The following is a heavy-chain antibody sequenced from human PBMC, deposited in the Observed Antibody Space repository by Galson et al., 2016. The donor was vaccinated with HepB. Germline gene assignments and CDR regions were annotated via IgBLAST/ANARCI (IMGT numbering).Heavy chain of an antibody. CDR1: GFTFRSYG. J-gene: IGHJ2*01. CDR3: ARAVYSGTGGSSRYFDL. V-gene: IGHV3-33*01. D-gene: IGHD3-10*01. CDR2: IWFDGSEK. Sequence: SLRLSCAASGFTFRSYGMHWFRQAPGKGLEWVAVIWFDGSEKYYADSVEGRFTISRDNSEKTLFLQMNSLRGDDTAVYYCARAVYSGTGGSSRYFDLWGRGTLVTVSS.